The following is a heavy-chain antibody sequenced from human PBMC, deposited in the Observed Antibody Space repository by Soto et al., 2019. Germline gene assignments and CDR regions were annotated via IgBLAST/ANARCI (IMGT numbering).Heavy chain of an antibody. D-gene: IGHD6-13*01. Sequence: SETLSLTCTVSAGSISSSSYYWGWIRQPPGKGLEWIGAIYYSGSAYYNPSLKSRVTISVDTSKRQFSLKVRSVTAADTAIYYCVRLTTADPDDYGMDVRGPGTKVTVCS. CDR2: IYYSGSA. CDR3: VRLTTADPDDYGMDV. CDR1: AGSISSSSYY. V-gene: IGHV4-39*01. J-gene: IGHJ6*02.